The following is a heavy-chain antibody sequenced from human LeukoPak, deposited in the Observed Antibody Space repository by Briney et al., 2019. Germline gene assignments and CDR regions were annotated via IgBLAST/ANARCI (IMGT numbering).Heavy chain of an antibody. CDR3: ARDIPYYCSSTSCYTYYYYYYMDV. CDR2: ISAYNGNT. V-gene: IGHV1-18*01. D-gene: IGHD2-2*01. CDR1: GYTFTSYG. J-gene: IGHJ6*03. Sequence: ASVKVSCKASGYTFTSYGISWVRQAPGQGLEWMGWISAYNGNTNYAQKLQGRVTMTTDTSTSTAYMELRSPRSDDTAVYYCARDIPYYCSSTSCYTYYYYYYMDVWGKGTTVTVSS.